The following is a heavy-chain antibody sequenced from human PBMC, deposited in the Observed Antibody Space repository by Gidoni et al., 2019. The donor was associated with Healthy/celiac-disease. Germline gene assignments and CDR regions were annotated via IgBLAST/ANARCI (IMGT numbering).Heavy chain of an antibody. CDR3: ARRSYYYDSSGSRRYYFDY. V-gene: IGHV4-34*01. CDR2: INHSGST. CDR1: GGSFSGYY. J-gene: IGHJ4*02. D-gene: IGHD3-22*01. Sequence: QVQLQQWGAGLLKPSETLSLTCAVYGGSFSGYYWSWIRQPPGKGLEWIGEINHSGSTNYNPSLKSRVTISVDTSKNQFSLKLSSVTAADTAVYYCARRSYYYDSSGSRRYYFDYWGQGTLVTVSS.